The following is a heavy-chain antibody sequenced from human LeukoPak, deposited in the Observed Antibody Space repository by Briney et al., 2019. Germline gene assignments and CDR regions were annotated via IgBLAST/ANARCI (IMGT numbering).Heavy chain of an antibody. Sequence: GGSLRLSCEGSGFIFSDHYMSWVRQAPGKGLDLAATINSGGSTLYYADSVEGRFTISRDNAKDSLYLEMNSLRVDDTAVYYCARLRGFIDYWGQGSLVTVSS. CDR2: INSGGSTL. V-gene: IGHV3-11*01. D-gene: IGHD3-10*01. CDR3: ARLRGFIDY. CDR1: GFIFSDHY. J-gene: IGHJ4*02.